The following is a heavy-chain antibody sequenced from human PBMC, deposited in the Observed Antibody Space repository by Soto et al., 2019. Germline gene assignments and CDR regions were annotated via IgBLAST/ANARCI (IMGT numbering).Heavy chain of an antibody. V-gene: IGHV4-39*01. CDR1: GGSISSGPYS. J-gene: IGHJ6*02. CDR3: ARLGGYCSSTSCYGYYGMDV. D-gene: IGHD2-2*01. CDR2: FYNSGST. Sequence: SETLSLTCTVSGGSISSGPYSWGWIRQPPGRGLEWIGTFYNSGSTNYNTSLESRVNIYVDKTKNQISLKKNSVTAADTAVYYCARLGGYCSSTSCYGYYGMDVWGQGTTVT.